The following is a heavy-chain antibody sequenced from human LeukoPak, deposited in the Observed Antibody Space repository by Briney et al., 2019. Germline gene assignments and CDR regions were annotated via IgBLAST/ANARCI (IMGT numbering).Heavy chain of an antibody. J-gene: IGHJ4*02. D-gene: IGHD4-23*01. V-gene: IGHV4-59*01. CDR1: GGSINSYY. CDR2: IYYSGST. Sequence: SETLSLTCTVSGGSINSYYWTWIRQPPGKGLEWSGYIYYSGSTNYNPSLKSRVTISLDTSKNQFSLNLSSVTAADTAVYYCARSLNGGYLNYWGQGTLVTVSS. CDR3: ARSLNGGYLNY.